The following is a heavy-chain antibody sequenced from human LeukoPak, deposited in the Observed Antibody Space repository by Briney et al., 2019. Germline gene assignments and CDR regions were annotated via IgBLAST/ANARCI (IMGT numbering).Heavy chain of an antibody. Sequence: GGSLRLSCAASGFTFSNAWMSWVRQAPGEGLEWVGRIKSKTDGGTTDYAAPVKGRFTISRDDSKNTLYLQMNSLKTEDTAAYYCTTGFHGSGSYYNHYYFDYWGQGTLVTVSS. CDR1: GFTFSNAW. J-gene: IGHJ4*02. CDR2: IKSKTDGGTT. D-gene: IGHD3-10*01. CDR3: TTGFHGSGSYYNHYYFDY. V-gene: IGHV3-15*01.